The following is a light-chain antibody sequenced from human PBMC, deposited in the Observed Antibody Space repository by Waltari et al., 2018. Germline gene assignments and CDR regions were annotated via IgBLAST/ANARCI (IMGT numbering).Light chain of an antibody. V-gene: IGKV3-11*01. CDR3: QQRSNWPRT. CDR2: SAS. CDR1: QSVSSY. Sequence: EIVLTRSPATLSLSPGEMATLSCKASQSVSSYLAWYQQKPGQAPRLLIYSASNRATGLPARFSGSGSGTDFTLTISSLEPEDFAVYYCQQRSNWPRTFGQGTKVEI. J-gene: IGKJ1*01.